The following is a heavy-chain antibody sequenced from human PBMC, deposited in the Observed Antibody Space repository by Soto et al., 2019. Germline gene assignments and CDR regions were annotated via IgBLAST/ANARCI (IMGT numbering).Heavy chain of an antibody. CDR3: ARVSPHDAFDI. J-gene: IGHJ3*02. CDR1: GGSFSGYY. V-gene: IGHV4-34*01. Sequence: QVQLQQWGAGLLKPSETLSLTCAVYGGSFSGYYWSWIRQPPGKGLEWIGEINHSGSTNYNPSLKSRVTISVDTSKNQFSLKLSSVTAADTAVYYCARVSPHDAFDIWGQGTMVTVSS. CDR2: INHSGST.